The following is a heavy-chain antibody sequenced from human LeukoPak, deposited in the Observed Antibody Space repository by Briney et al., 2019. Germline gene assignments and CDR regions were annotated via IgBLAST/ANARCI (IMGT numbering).Heavy chain of an antibody. Sequence: PSETLSLTCAVSGGSISSGGYSWSWIRQPPGQGLEWIGYIYYSGSTYYNPSLKSRVTISVDTSKNQFSLKLSSVTAADTAVYYCARENYGNNDAFDIWGQGTMVTVSS. J-gene: IGHJ3*02. CDR3: ARENYGNNDAFDI. CDR2: IYYSGST. CDR1: GGSISSGGYS. V-gene: IGHV4-30-4*07. D-gene: IGHD1-7*01.